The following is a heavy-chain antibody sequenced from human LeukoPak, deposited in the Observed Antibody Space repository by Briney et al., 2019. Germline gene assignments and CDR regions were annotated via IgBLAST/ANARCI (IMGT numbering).Heavy chain of an antibody. CDR2: ISYDGSNK. Sequence: GGSLRLSCAASGFTFSSYGMHWVRQAPGKGLEWVAVISYDGSNKYYADSVKGRFTISRDNSKNTLYLQMNSLRAEDTAVYYCAKDSSGASNFDPWGQGTLVTVSS. CDR1: GFTFSSYG. CDR3: AKDSSGASNFDP. J-gene: IGHJ5*02. V-gene: IGHV3-30*18. D-gene: IGHD3-16*01.